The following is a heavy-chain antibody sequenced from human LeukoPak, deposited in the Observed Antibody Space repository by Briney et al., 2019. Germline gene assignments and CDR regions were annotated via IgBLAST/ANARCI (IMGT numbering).Heavy chain of an antibody. V-gene: IGHV3-11*01. CDR2: ISSSGSTI. CDR1: GFTFSDYY. J-gene: IGHJ5*02. CDR3: AREGGVFTAMVPDDNWFDP. D-gene: IGHD5-18*01. Sequence: GGSLRLSCAASGFTFSDYYMSWIRQAPGKGLEWVSYISSSGSTIYYADSVKGRFTISRDNAKNSLYLQMNSLRAEDTAVYYCAREGGVFTAMVPDDNWFDPWGQGTLVTVSS.